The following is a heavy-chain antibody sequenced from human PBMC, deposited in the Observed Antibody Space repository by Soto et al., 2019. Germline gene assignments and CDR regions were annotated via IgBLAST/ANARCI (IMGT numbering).Heavy chain of an antibody. CDR2: TSGSAGPT. CDR1: GFTFSNYA. J-gene: IGHJ5*02. V-gene: IGHV3-23*01. Sequence: EVQLLESGGGLVQPGGSLRLSCAASGFTFSNYAMIWVRQAPGRGLDWVSGTSGSAGPTYYADSVKGRFTISRDNSKNMLFLQMNSLTAEDTAIYYCAKVADYYYTSFDPWGQGTLVTVSS. D-gene: IGHD3-10*01. CDR3: AKVADYYYTSFDP.